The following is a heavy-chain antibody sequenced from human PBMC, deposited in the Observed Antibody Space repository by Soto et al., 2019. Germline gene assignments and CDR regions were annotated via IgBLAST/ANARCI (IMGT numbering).Heavy chain of an antibody. CDR3: AEDSASRVEGWYFDL. CDR2: INENSGSL. D-gene: IGHD3-3*01. V-gene: IGHV3-9*01. J-gene: IGHJ2*01. CDR1: GFTFGDYA. Sequence: GGSLRLSCAASGFTFGDYAMHWVRQAPGKGLEWISSINENSGSLDYADSVKGRFTISRDNAKNSLYLQMNSLRAEDTALYYCAEDSASRVEGWYFDLWGRGTLVTVSS.